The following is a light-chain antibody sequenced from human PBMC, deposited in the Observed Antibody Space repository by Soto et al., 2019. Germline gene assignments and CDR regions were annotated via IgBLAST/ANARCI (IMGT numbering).Light chain of an antibody. CDR2: LND. V-gene: IGLV1-47*01. CDR1: TSNIGSNY. Sequence: QAVVTQAPSASGTPGQRVTIYCSGSTSNIGSNYVYWYQQLPGTAPKLLISLNDQRPSGVPDRFSGSKSGTSASLAISGLRSEDEGDYYCAAWDDSLRGSVVFGGGTKLTVL. CDR3: AAWDDSLRGSVV. J-gene: IGLJ2*01.